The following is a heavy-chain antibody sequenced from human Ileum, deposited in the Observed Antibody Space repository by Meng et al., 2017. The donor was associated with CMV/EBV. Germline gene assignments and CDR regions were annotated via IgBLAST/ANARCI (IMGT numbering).Heavy chain of an antibody. CDR3: AGDWGPYSSRGYFDP. D-gene: IGHD6-13*01. CDR1: GGSISSGTYY. J-gene: IGHJ5*02. V-gene: IGHV4-39*07. CDR2: IYYSGST. Sequence: QRQEPGPGLVTPSGTLSLTATVTGGSISSGTYYWAWIRQSSGKGLEWIGSIYYSGSTYDNPSLKSRVTMSVDTFKNQFSLKLTSVTAADTAVYYCAGDWGPYSSRGYFDPWGQGTLVTVSS.